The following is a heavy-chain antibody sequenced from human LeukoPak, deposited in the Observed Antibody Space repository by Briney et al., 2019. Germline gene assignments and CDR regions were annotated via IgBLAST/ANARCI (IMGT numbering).Heavy chain of an antibody. CDR2: VSGSGDST. V-gene: IGHV3-23*01. J-gene: IGHJ4*02. CDR3: ARCRVIPAFFDY. D-gene: IGHD3-22*01. Sequence: GGSLRLSCVASGFTFSSYAMSWVRQAPGKGPEWVSGVSGSGDSTYFADSVKGRFTISGDNSKNKVYLQMTSLRVEDTAVYYCARCRVIPAFFDYWGQGTLVTVSS. CDR1: GFTFSSYA.